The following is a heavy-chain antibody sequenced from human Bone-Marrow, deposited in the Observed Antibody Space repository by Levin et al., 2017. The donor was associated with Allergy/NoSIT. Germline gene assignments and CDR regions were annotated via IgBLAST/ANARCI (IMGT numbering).Heavy chain of an antibody. D-gene: IGHD3-3*01. CDR3: ARDSQLSYDFWSGPLDY. CDR2: ISSSSSYI. J-gene: IGHJ4*02. CDR1: GFTFSSYS. V-gene: IGHV3-21*01. Sequence: PGGSLRLSCAASGFTFSSYSMNWVRQAPGKGLEWVSSISSSSSYIYYADSVKGRFTISRDNAKNSLYLQMNSLRAEDTAVYYCARDSQLSYDFWSGPLDYWGQGTLVTVSS.